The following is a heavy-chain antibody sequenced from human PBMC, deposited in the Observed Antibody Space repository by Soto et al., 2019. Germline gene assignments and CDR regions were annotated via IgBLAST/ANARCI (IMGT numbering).Heavy chain of an antibody. J-gene: IGHJ6*02. CDR3: ARDRIWWFGEFYHYYYGMDV. CDR1: GGSISSGDYY. V-gene: IGHV4-30-4*02. Sequence: SETLSLTCTVSGGSISSGDYYWSWIRQPPGKGLEWIGYIYYSGSTYYNQSLKSRVTISVDTSKNQFSLKLSSVTAADTAVYYCARDRIWWFGEFYHYYYGMDVWGQGTTVTVSS. D-gene: IGHD3-10*01. CDR2: IYYSGST.